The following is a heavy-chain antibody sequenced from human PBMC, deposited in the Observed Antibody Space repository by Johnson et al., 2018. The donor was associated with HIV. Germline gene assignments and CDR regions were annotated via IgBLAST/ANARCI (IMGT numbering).Heavy chain of an antibody. CDR3: ARGPSVVTFHAFDS. CDR2: VSFDTINK. J-gene: IGHJ3*01. V-gene: IGHV3-30*14. D-gene: IGHD4-23*01. Sequence: VQLVESGGGVVQPGRSLRVSCAASGFTFSRYAMHWVRQAPGKGPEWVAVVSFDTINKDYAGSVKGRFTISRENAKNSLYLQMNSLRAGDTAVYYCARGPSVVTFHAFDSWGPGTLVTVSS. CDR1: GFTFSRYA.